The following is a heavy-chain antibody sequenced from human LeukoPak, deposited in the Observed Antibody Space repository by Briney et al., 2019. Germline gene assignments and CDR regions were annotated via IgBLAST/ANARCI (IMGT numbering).Heavy chain of an antibody. Sequence: KASETLSLTCAVYGGSFSGYYWSWIRQPPGKGLEWIGEINHSGSTNYNPSLKSRVTISVDTSKNQFSLKLSSVTAADTAVYYCARGDYSHWFDPWGQGTLVTVSS. V-gene: IGHV4-34*01. CDR1: GGSFSGYY. CDR3: ARGDYSHWFDP. D-gene: IGHD3-16*01. CDR2: INHSGST. J-gene: IGHJ5*02.